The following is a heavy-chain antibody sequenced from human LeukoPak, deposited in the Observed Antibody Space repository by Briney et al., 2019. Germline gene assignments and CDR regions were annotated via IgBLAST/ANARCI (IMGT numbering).Heavy chain of an antibody. Sequence: GGSLRLSCAASGFTFSSYEMNWVRQAPGKGLEWVSYISSSGSTIYYADSVKGRFTISRDNAKNSLYLQMNSLRAEDTAVYYCARVYRSYSFDAFDIWGQGTMVTVSS. CDR3: ARVYRSYSFDAFDI. CDR1: GFTFSSYE. CDR2: ISSSGSTI. V-gene: IGHV3-48*03. D-gene: IGHD1-14*01. J-gene: IGHJ3*02.